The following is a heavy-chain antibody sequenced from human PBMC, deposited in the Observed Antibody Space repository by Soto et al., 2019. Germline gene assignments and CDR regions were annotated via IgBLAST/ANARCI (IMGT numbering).Heavy chain of an antibody. CDR3: ASEDSIRQIATVTSHAFDI. J-gene: IGHJ3*02. D-gene: IGHD4-17*01. CDR1: GFTFSSYW. Sequence: EVQLVESGGGLVQPGGSLRLSCAASGFTFSSYWMHWVRQAPGKGLVWVSRINSDGSSTSYAESVKGRFTIFRDNAKNTLYLHLTCTRLEDTAVYTCASEDSIRQIATVTSHAFDIWGQGTMVTVSS. V-gene: IGHV3-74*01. CDR2: INSDGSST.